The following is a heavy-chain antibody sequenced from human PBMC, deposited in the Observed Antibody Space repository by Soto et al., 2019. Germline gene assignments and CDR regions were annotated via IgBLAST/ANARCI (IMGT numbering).Heavy chain of an antibody. J-gene: IGHJ4*02. D-gene: IGHD3-3*01. CDR1: GGTFSSYA. CDR2: IIPIFGTA. CDR3: ARDRVGLRFSLDY. Sequence: ASVKVSCKASGGTFSSYAISWVRQAPGQGLEWMGGIIPIFGTANYAQKFQGRVTITADESTSTAYMELSSLRSEDTAVYYCARDRVGLRFSLDYWGQGTLVTVSS. V-gene: IGHV1-69*13.